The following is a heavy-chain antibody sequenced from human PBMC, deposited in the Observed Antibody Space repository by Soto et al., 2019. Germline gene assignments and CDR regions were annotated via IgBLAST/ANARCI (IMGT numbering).Heavy chain of an antibody. Sequence: QVQLVQSGAEVKKPGSSVKVSCKASGGTFSSYAISWVRQAPGQGLEWMGGIIPIFGTANYAQKFQGRVTITADKSKSTAYMELSSLRSEDTAVYYCARDSGPYNWNGKTSSGPYGMDVWGQGTTVTVSS. D-gene: IGHD1-20*01. CDR1: GGTFSSYA. CDR3: ARDSGPYNWNGKTSSGPYGMDV. V-gene: IGHV1-69*06. CDR2: IIPIFGTA. J-gene: IGHJ6*02.